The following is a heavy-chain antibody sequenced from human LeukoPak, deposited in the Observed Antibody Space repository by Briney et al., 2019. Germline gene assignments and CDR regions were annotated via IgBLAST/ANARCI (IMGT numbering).Heavy chain of an antibody. D-gene: IGHD3-10*01. Sequence: PGGSLRLSCAASGFTFSKAWMSWVRQAPGKGLEWVGHVKRKTDGGTTEYAAPVKGRFTISRDDSKNTLNLQMNSLKTEDTAVYYCTTGIRGDWGQGTLVTVSS. CDR2: VKRKTDGGTT. CDR3: TTGIRGD. V-gene: IGHV3-15*01. CDR1: GFTFSKAW. J-gene: IGHJ4*02.